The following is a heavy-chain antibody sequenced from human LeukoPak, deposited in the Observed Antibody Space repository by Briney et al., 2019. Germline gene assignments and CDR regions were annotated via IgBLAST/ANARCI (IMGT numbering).Heavy chain of an antibody. J-gene: IGHJ6*03. CDR2: MNPNSGNT. CDR3: ARGLWFGEIYYYMDV. CDR1: GYTFTTYD. V-gene: IGHV1-8*03. Sequence: VASVKVSCKASGYTFTTYDINWVRQAPGQGLEWMGWMNPNSGNTGYVQTFQGRVTITRNTSISTAYMELSTLRSEDTAVYYCARGLWFGEIYYYMDVWGKGTTVTVSS. D-gene: IGHD3-10*01.